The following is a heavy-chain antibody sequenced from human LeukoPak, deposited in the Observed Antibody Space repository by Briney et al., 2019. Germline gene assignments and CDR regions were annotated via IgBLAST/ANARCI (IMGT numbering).Heavy chain of an antibody. CDR2: ISGGGDFT. V-gene: IGHV3-23*01. J-gene: IGHJ4*02. CDR3: ARARWAGRSDY. Sequence: GGSLRLSCAASGFTFSSYSMNWVRQAPGKGLECVSAISGGGDFTKYADSVKGRFTISRDNSKSTLYLQMNSLRAEDTAVYYCARARWAGRSDYWGQGTLVTVSS. CDR1: GFTFSSYS. D-gene: IGHD6-19*01.